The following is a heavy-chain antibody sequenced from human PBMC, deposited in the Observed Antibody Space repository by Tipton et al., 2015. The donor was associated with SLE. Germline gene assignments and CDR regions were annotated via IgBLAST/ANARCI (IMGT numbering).Heavy chain of an antibody. D-gene: IGHD2-8*01. V-gene: IGHV4-59*08. J-gene: IGHJ6*02. Sequence: TLSLTCSVSGGSISSNYWIWIRQPPGKGLEWIGYISDGGDTNYNPSLKSRVTISVDPAKNQFSLKLTSVTAADTAMYYCARGMLTWRGAIVGVDVWGQGTTVNVSS. CDR3: ARGMLTWRGAIVGVDV. CDR2: ISDGGDT. CDR1: GGSISSNY.